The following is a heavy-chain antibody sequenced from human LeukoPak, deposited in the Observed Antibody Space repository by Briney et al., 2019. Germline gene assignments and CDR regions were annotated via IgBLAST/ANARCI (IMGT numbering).Heavy chain of an antibody. CDR1: GFTFSSYS. J-gene: IGHJ4*02. CDR3: AKDGSSYYDYVWGSYLDY. CDR2: ISSSSSYI. V-gene: IGHV3-21*04. Sequence: GGSLRLSCAASGFTFSSYSMNWVRQAPGKGLEWVSSISSSSSYIYYADSVKGRFTISRDNSKDTLYLQMNSLRAEDTAVYYCAKDGSSYYDYVWGSYLDYWGQGTLVTVSS. D-gene: IGHD3-16*01.